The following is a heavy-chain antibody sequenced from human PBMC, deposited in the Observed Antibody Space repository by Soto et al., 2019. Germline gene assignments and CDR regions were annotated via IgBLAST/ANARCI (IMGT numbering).Heavy chain of an antibody. V-gene: IGHV3-23*01. D-gene: IGHD1-1*01. CDR2: ISGSGDDT. CDR1: GFTFSNFA. CDR3: ANPIPKTGTTFGF. J-gene: IGHJ4*02. Sequence: QLLESGGGFVQPGGSLRLSCVASGFTFSNFAMAWVRQAPGEGLGWVSAISGSGDDTFYADSMKGRFTISRDNSKDTLYLQINSLRAEDTAVYYCANPIPKTGTTFGFWGQGTLVTVSS.